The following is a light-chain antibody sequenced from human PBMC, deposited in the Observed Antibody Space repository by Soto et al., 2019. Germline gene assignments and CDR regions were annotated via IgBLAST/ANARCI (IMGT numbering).Light chain of an antibody. CDR3: QQYGSSPYT. V-gene: IGKV3D-20*01. CDR2: DAS. CDR1: QSVSFNY. Sequence: EIVLTQSPGTLSLSPGERATLSCGASQSVSFNYLAWYQQKVGLAPRLLIYDASRRATGTPDRFSGSGSGTDFTLTISRLEHEDFAVYVCQQYGSSPYTFGKGTNLEIK. J-gene: IGKJ2*01.